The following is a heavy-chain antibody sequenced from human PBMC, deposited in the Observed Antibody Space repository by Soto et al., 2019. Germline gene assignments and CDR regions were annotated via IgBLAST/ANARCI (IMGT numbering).Heavy chain of an antibody. CDR2: IIPIFGTA. D-gene: IGHD6-6*01. V-gene: IGHV1-69*06. Sequence: GASVKVSCKASGGTFSSYAISWVRQAPGQGLEWMGGIIPIFGTANYAQKFQGRVTITADKSTSTAYMELSSLRSEDTAVYYCAVGIAARPDYYYGMDVWGQGTTVTVSS. J-gene: IGHJ6*02. CDR3: AVGIAARPDYYYGMDV. CDR1: GGTFSSYA.